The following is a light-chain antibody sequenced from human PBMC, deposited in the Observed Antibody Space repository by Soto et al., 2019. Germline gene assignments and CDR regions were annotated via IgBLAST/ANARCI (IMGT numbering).Light chain of an antibody. CDR3: QQRSNWPLT. J-gene: IGKJ4*01. CDR1: QSVYSY. V-gene: IGKV3-11*01. Sequence: EIVLTQSPATLSLSPRERATLSCRASQSVYSYLAWYQQKPGQAPRLLIYDASNSATGIPARFSGSGSGTDFTLTISSLEPEDVADYYCQQRSNWPLTFGGGTKVEIK. CDR2: DAS.